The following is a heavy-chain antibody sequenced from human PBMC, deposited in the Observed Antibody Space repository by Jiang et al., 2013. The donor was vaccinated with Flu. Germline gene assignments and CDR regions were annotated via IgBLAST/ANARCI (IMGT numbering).Heavy chain of an antibody. J-gene: IGHJ4*01. CDR3: ARHSGGYYENFLDY. CDR1: GVSISDTNW. Sequence: GSGLVKPSGTLSLTCAVSGVSISDTNWWSWVRQPPGKGLDWIGEVSQSGTTNYNPSLKRRVSISVDKSKNQLSLILKSVTAADTAVYFCARHSGGYYENFLDYWG. D-gene: IGHD3-22*01. CDR2: VSQSGTT. V-gene: IGHV4-4*02.